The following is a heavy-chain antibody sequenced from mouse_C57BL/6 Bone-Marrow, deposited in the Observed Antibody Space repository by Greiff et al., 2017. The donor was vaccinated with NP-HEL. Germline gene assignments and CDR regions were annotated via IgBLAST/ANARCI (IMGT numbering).Heavy chain of an antibody. J-gene: IGHJ2*01. CDR2: IYPRDGST. D-gene: IGHD1-1*01. Sequence: VQLQQSDAELVKPGASVKISCKVSGYTFTDHTIHWMKQRPEQGLEWIGYIYPRDGSTKYNEKFKAKATLTADKSSSTAYMQLNSLTSEDSAVYFCASQLLRYPYFDYWGQGTTLTVSS. CDR3: ASQLLRYPYFDY. CDR1: GYTFTDHT. V-gene: IGHV1-78*01.